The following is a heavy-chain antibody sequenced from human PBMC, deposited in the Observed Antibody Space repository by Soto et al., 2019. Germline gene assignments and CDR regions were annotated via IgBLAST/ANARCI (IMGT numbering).Heavy chain of an antibody. CDR1: GNSFTTYY. V-gene: IGHV1-46*01. Sequence: ASVKVSCKASGNSFTTYYMHWVRQAPGQGLEWMGIINPSGGRTAYAQKFQGRVTITRDTSASTAYMELSSLRSEDTAVYYCARLHDSSGYYRNWFDPWGQGTQVTVSS. CDR3: ARLHDSSGYYRNWFDP. D-gene: IGHD3-22*01. J-gene: IGHJ5*02. CDR2: INPSGGRT.